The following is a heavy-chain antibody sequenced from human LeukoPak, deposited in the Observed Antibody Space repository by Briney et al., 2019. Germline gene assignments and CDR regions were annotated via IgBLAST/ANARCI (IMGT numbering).Heavy chain of an antibody. CDR1: GGSFSGYY. CDR3: ARIEGYGGNSVNY. CDR2: IYYSGST. D-gene: IGHD4-23*01. J-gene: IGHJ4*02. Sequence: TSETLSLTCAVYGGSFSGYYWSWIRQPPGKGLEWIGYIYYSGSTNYNPSLKSRVTISVDTSKNQFSLKLSSVTAADTAVYYCARIEGYGGNSVNYWGQGTLVTVSS. V-gene: IGHV4-59*01.